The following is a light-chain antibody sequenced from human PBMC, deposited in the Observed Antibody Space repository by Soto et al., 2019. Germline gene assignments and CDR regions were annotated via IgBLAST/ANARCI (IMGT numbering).Light chain of an antibody. CDR2: WAS. Sequence: DIVMTQSPDSLAVSLGERATINYKSSQSVLYSSNNKNYLAWYQQKPGQPPKLLIYWASTRESGVPDRFSGSGSGTDFTLTISGLQAEDVAVYYCQQYYSTSWTFGQGTKVEIK. CDR1: QSVLYSSNNKNY. J-gene: IGKJ1*01. V-gene: IGKV4-1*01. CDR3: QQYYSTSWT.